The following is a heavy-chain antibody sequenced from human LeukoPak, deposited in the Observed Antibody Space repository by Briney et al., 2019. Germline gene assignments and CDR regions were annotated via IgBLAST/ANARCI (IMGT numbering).Heavy chain of an antibody. J-gene: IGHJ1*01. CDR1: GFSISRHW. CDR2: IQHDGNVK. Sequence: GGSLRLSCAAPGFSISRHWMTWVRQAPGKGLEWVGNIQHDGNVKHYVDSVRGRFTISRDNAKNSVYLQMNSLRAEDSAVYFCGNQCSGGTCPEHWGQGTQVTVS. CDR3: GNQCSGGTCPEH. V-gene: IGHV3-7*01. D-gene: IGHD2-15*01.